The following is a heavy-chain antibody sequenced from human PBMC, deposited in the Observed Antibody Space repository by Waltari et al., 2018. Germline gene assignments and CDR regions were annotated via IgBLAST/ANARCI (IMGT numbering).Heavy chain of an antibody. J-gene: IGHJ4*02. CDR2: IYTSGST. V-gene: IGHV4-61*02. D-gene: IGHD6-13*01. CDR1: GGSISSGSYY. CDR3: ARSVRIAAPGTGGY. Sequence: QVQLQESGPGLVKPSQTLSLTCTVSGGSISSGSYYWSWIRQPAGKGLEWIGRIYTSGSTNDNPSLKSRVTMTRDTSISTAYMELSRLRSDDTAVYYCARSVRIAAPGTGGYWGQGTLVTVSS.